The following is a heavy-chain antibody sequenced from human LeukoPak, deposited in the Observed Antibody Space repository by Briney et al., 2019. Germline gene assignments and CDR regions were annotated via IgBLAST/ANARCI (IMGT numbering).Heavy chain of an antibody. J-gene: IGHJ4*02. CDR3: AKDWIQFNRVFDCFDS. CDR2: IGNTET. D-gene: IGHD2-21*01. Sequence: GGSLRLSCAASGFTVSSYYMSWVRQAPGKGLEWVSTIGNTETFYADSVTGRFTISRDNSKNTVYLHMNSLRVEDTAVYYCAKDWIQFNRVFDCFDSWGQGTLVTVSS. CDR1: GFTVSSYY. V-gene: IGHV3-53*01.